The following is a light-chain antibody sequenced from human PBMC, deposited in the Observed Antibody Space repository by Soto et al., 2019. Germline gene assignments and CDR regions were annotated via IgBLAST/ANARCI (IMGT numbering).Light chain of an antibody. CDR1: SSDVGGYNY. Sequence: QSALTQPPSASGSPGQSVTISCTGTSSDVGGYNYVSWYQQHPGTATKLMIYEVSKRPSGVPDRFSGSKSGNTASLTVSGLQAEDDADYYCSSYAGSNNLVFGGGTKLTVL. CDR3: SSYAGSNNLV. J-gene: IGLJ2*01. V-gene: IGLV2-8*01. CDR2: EVS.